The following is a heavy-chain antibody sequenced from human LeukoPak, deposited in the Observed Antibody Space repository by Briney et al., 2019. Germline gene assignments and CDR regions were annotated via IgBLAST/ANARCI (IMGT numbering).Heavy chain of an antibody. V-gene: IGHV3-33*01. CDR1: GFTFSSYG. Sequence: GGSLRLSCAASGFTFSSYGMHWVRQAPGKGLEWVAVIWNDGSNKYYADSVKGRFTISRDNSKNTLYLQMNSLRAEDTAVYYCARDVEKLELNDAFDIWGQGTMVTVSS. CDR2: IWNDGSNK. CDR3: ARDVEKLELNDAFDI. J-gene: IGHJ3*02. D-gene: IGHD1-7*01.